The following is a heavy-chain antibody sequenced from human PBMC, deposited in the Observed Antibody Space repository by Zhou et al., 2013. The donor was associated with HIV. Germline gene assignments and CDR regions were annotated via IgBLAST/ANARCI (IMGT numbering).Heavy chain of an antibody. D-gene: IGHD1-26*01. CDR1: GGTFSTYA. CDR3: ARDWFSGTSDCFDY. CDR2: IDPNNGGT. V-gene: IGHV1-2*02. Sequence: QVQLVQSGAEVKKPGSSVTVSCRPAGGTFSTYAFSWVRQAPGQGPEWMGWIDPNNGGTKFAQDFQGRLTMTRDTSINTVYMELSGLRSDDTAVYYCARDWFSGTSDCFDYWGQGSLVTVAS. J-gene: IGHJ4*02.